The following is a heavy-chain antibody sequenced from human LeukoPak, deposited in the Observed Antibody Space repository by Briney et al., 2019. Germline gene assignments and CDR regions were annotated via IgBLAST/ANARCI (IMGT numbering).Heavy chain of an antibody. CDR2: IIPILGIA. Sequence: SVKVSCKASGGTFSSYAISWVRQAPGQGLEWMGRIIPILGIANYAQKFQGRVTITTDESTSTAYMELSSLRSEDTAVYYCARDGGLGYCSSTSCQRGAFDIWGQGTMVTVSS. D-gene: IGHD2-2*01. CDR3: ARDGGLGYCSSTSCQRGAFDI. V-gene: IGHV1-69*04. J-gene: IGHJ3*02. CDR1: GGTFSSYA.